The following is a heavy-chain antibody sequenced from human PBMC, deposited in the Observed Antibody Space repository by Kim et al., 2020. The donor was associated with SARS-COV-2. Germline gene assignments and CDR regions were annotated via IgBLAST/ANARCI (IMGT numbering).Heavy chain of an antibody. CDR3: ARHETGGTRTVVITSINP. Sequence: SETLSLTCTVSGGSFSGSSYFWGWIRQPPGKGLEWIGSISYSGSTYYNPSLRSRIVISVDTSKNLFSLNLGSVTAAVTAVYYCARHETGGTRTVVITSINPWGQGTQVTVSS. CDR2: ISYSGST. V-gene: IGHV4-39*01. J-gene: IGHJ5*02. CDR1: GGSFSGSSYF. D-gene: IGHD2-21*01.